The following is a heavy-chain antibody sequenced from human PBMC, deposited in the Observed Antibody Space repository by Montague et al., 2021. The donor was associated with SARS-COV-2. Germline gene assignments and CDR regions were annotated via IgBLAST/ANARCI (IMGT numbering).Heavy chain of an antibody. CDR3: VYRDYYYYYGMDV. CDR2: IYHSGST. CDR1: GGSISSSNW. V-gene: IGHV4-4*02. Sequence: SETLSLTCAVSGGSISSSNWWSWVRQPPGKGLEWIGEIYHSGSTNYNPSLKSRVTISVDKSKNQFSLKLSSVTAADTAVYYCVYRDYYYYYGMDVWGRGTLVTVSS. D-gene: IGHD5-12*01. J-gene: IGHJ6*02.